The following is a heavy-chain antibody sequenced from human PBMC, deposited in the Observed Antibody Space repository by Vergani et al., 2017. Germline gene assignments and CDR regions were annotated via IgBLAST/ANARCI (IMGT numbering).Heavy chain of an antibody. Sequence: VQLVESGGGVVQPGRSLRLSCAASGFTFSSYAMHWVRQAPGKGLEWVAVISYDGSNKYYADSVKGRFTISRDNSKNTLYLQMNSLRAEDTAVYYCARAHAKYQLLLGGYWGQGTLVTVSS. V-gene: IGHV3-30-3*01. CDR1: GFTFSSYA. D-gene: IGHD2-2*01. CDR2: ISYDGSNK. J-gene: IGHJ4*02. CDR3: ARAHAKYQLLLGGY.